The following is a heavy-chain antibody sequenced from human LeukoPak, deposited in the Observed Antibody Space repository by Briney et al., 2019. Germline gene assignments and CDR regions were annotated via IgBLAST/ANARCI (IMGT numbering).Heavy chain of an antibody. CDR3: AKDMRFDWTPYYFDY. V-gene: IGHV3-23*01. CDR2: ISGSGGST. D-gene: IGHD3-9*01. Sequence: PGGSLRLSCVTSGLTFRTYGMHWVRQAPGKGLEWVSAISGSGGSTYYADSVKGRFTISRDNSKNTLYLQMNSLRAEDTAVYYCAKDMRFDWTPYYFDYWGQGTLVTVSS. J-gene: IGHJ4*02. CDR1: GLTFRTYG.